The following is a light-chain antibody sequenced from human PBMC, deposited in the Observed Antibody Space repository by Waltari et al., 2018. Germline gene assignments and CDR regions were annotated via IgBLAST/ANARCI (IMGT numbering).Light chain of an antibody. Sequence: EIVLTQSPGTLSLSPGERATLPCRASQSIYSTYLAWYQQKPGQAPRLLIYRASNRATGVPDRFSGSGSGTDFTLTISRLEPEDFAVYFCHLYGSARTFGGGTRVEIK. V-gene: IGKV3-20*01. J-gene: IGKJ4*01. CDR3: HLYGSART. CDR2: RAS. CDR1: QSIYSTY.